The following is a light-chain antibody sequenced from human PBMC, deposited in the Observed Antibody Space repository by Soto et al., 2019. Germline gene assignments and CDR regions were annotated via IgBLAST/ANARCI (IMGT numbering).Light chain of an antibody. CDR1: QSVTNY. Sequence: QSPSNLSVSRVDRAALSCRASQSVTNYLAWCQQRPGQAPRLLLYGASTRAAGIPDRFSGSGSGTDFTLTITRLEPEDSAVYFCQQYTGPPTTFGQGTRLEI. CDR3: QQYTGPPTT. V-gene: IGKV3-20*01. J-gene: IGKJ5*01. CDR2: GAS.